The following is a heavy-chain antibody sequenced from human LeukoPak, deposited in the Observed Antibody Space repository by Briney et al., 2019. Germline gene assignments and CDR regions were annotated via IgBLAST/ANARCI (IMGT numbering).Heavy chain of an antibody. CDR3: AREYYDILTGYYVFDY. J-gene: IGHJ4*02. CDR1: SGSISSYY. CDR2: IYTSGST. V-gene: IGHV4-4*07. D-gene: IGHD3-9*01. Sequence: PSETLSLTCTVSSGSISSYYWSWIRQPAGKGLEWIGRIYTSGSTNYNPSLKSRVTMSVDTSKNQFSLKLSSVTAADTAVYYCAREYYDILTGYYVFDYWGQGTLVTVSS.